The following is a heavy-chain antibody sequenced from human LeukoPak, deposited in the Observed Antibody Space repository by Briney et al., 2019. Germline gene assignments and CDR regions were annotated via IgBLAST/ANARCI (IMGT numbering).Heavy chain of an antibody. CDR2: INNDGDTS. V-gene: IGHV3-74*01. J-gene: IGHJ2*01. Sequence: HTGGSLRLSCAASGFTFSSYEMNWVRQVPGKGLVWISRINNDGDTSSYADSVKGRFTIYRDNAKNTLYLHMNSLRGEDTAVYYCARCYGSGYWYFDIWGRGTLVSVSS. CDR1: GFTFSSYE. D-gene: IGHD3-10*01. CDR3: ARCYGSGYWYFDI.